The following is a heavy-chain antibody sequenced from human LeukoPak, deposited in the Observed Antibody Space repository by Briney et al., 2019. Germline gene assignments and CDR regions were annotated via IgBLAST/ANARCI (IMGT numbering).Heavy chain of an antibody. J-gene: IGHJ5*02. Sequence: GASVKVSCKASGYTFTSYYMHWVRQAPGQGLEWMGIINPSGGSTSYAQKFQGRVTMTRDTSTGTVYMELSSLRSEDTAVYYCARDAGSSWYDGGFDPWGQGTLVTVSS. V-gene: IGHV1-46*01. CDR2: INPSGGST. CDR1: GYTFTSYY. D-gene: IGHD6-13*01. CDR3: ARDAGSSWYDGGFDP.